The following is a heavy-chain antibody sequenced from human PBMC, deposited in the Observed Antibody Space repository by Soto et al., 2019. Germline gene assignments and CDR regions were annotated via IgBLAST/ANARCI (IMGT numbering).Heavy chain of an antibody. CDR2: IWYDGSNK. CDR1: GFTFSSYG. Sequence: QVQLVESGGGVVQPGRSLRLSCAASGFTFSSYGMHWVRQAPGKGLEWVAVIWYDGSNKYYADSVKGRFTISRDNSKNTLYLQMNSLRAEDTAVYYCARDRSPPGSSSSTYYYYYYMDVWGKGTTVTVSS. V-gene: IGHV3-33*01. J-gene: IGHJ6*03. CDR3: ARDRSPPGSSSSTYYYYYYMDV. D-gene: IGHD6-6*01.